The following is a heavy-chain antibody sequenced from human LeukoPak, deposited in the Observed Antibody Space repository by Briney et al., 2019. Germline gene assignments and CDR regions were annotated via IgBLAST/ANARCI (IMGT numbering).Heavy chain of an antibody. CDR2: IRSKAYGGTT. V-gene: IGHV3-49*04. CDR3: SRHRGYSYGYHAFDI. J-gene: IGHJ3*02. D-gene: IGHD5-18*01. CDR1: GFTFGDYA. Sequence: SLRLSCTASGFTFGDYAMSWVRQAPGKGLEWVGFIRSKAYGGTTEYAASVKGRFTISRDDSKSIAQLQMNSLKTEDTAVYYCSRHRGYSYGYHAFDIWGQGTMVTVSS.